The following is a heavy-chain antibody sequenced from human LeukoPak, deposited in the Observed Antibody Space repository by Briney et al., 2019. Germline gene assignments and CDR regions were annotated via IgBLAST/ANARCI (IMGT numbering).Heavy chain of an antibody. CDR2: ISTSGDFT. CDR1: GFSFTNYA. V-gene: IGHV3-21*04. J-gene: IGHJ6*02. D-gene: IGHD1-26*01. Sequence: GGSLRLSCTGSGFSFTNYAMNWVRQAPEKGLECVSFISTSGDFTYYADSVKGRFTISRDNAKNSLYLQMNSLRAEDTAVYYCAREGGSYYYYYGMDVWGQGTTVTVSS. CDR3: AREGGSYYYYYGMDV.